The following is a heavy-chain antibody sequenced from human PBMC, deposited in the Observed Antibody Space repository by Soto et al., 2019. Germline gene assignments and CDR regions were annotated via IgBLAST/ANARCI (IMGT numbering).Heavy chain of an antibody. J-gene: IGHJ4*02. Sequence: ASVKVSCKASGYTFTGYYMHWVRQAPGQGLEWMGWINPNSGGTNYAQKFQGRVTMTRDTSTSTAYMELSRLRSDDTAVYYCARDSTSYYGSGSSTFDYWGQGTLVTVSS. CDR1: GYTFTGYY. CDR2: INPNSGGT. CDR3: ARDSTSYYGSGSSTFDY. V-gene: IGHV1-2*02. D-gene: IGHD3-10*01.